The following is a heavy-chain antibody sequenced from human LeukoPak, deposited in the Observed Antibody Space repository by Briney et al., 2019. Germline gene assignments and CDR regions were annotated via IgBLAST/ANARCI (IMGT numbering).Heavy chain of an antibody. D-gene: IGHD3-10*01. Sequence: SETLPLTCTVSGGSISSSSYYWGWIRQPPGKGLEWIGSIYYSGSTYYNPSLKSRVTISVDTSKNQFSLKLSSVTAADTAVYYCARHGLLWFGESYYFDYWGQGTLVTVSS. CDR1: GGSISSSSYY. CDR3: ARHGLLWFGESYYFDY. CDR2: IYYSGST. V-gene: IGHV4-39*01. J-gene: IGHJ4*02.